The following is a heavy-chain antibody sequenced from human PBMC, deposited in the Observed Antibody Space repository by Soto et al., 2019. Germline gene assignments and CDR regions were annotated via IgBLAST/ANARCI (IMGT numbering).Heavy chain of an antibody. CDR2: ISSSGSTI. V-gene: IGHV3-48*03. Sequence: EVQLVESGGGLVQPGGSLRLSCAASGFTFSSYEMNWVRQAPGKGLEWVSYISSSGSTIYYADSVKGRFTISRDNAKNSLYLQMNSLRAEDTAVYYCARFYKPGGYSYGSYYYYGMDVWGQGTTVTVSS. CDR1: GFTFSSYE. D-gene: IGHD5-18*01. CDR3: ARFYKPGGYSYGSYYYYGMDV. J-gene: IGHJ6*02.